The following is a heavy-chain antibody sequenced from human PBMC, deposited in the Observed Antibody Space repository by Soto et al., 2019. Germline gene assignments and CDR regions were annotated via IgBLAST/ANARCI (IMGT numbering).Heavy chain of an antibody. CDR2: INPNSGGT. CDR3: ARVASSGGSPDAFDI. Sequence: QVQLVQSGAEVKKPGASVKVSCKASGYTFTGYYMHWVRQAPGQGLEWMGWINPNSGGTNYAQKFQGWVTMTRDTSISTAYMELSRLRSGDTAVYYCARVASSGGSPDAFDIWGQGTMVTVSS. CDR1: GYTFTGYY. V-gene: IGHV1-2*04. D-gene: IGHD2-15*01. J-gene: IGHJ3*02.